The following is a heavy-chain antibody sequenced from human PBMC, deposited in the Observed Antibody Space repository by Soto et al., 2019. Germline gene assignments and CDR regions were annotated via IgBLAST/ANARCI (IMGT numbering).Heavy chain of an antibody. V-gene: IGHV3-74*01. Sequence: EVQLVESGGGLVQPGGSLRLSCAASGFTFTNHWMHWVRQAPGKGLVWVSRINDDGSTTDYADYVKGRLTISRDNAKNTVYLQMNSLRAEDTALYYCARGAYRAYWFDPWGQGTLVTVSS. CDR1: GFTFTNHW. J-gene: IGHJ5*02. CDR2: INDDGSTT. D-gene: IGHD2-21*01. CDR3: ARGAYRAYWFDP.